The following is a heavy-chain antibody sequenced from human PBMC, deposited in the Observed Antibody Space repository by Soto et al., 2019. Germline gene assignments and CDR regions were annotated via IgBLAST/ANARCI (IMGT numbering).Heavy chain of an antibody. D-gene: IGHD6-13*01. CDR2: ISGSGGST. CDR1: GFTFSSYA. CDR3: AKDLSSIAAAGYFDY. J-gene: IGHJ4*02. Sequence: XGSLRLSFSASGFTFSSYAMSWVRQAPGKGLEWVSAISGSGGSTYYADSVKGRFTISRDNSKNTLYLQMNSLRAEDTAVYYCAKDLSSIAAAGYFDYWGQGTLVTVSS. V-gene: IGHV3-23*01.